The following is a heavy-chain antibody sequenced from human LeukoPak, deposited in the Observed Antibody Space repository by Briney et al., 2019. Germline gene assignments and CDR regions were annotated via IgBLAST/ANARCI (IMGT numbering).Heavy chain of an antibody. CDR1: GFTFSSYS. J-gene: IGHJ3*02. D-gene: IGHD1-26*01. CDR2: SGNKADSYTT. V-gene: IGHV3-72*01. CDR3: TRGYSGISIYAFDI. Sequence: GGSLRLSCAASGFTFSSYSMNWVRQAPEKGLEWVGRSGNKADSYTTEFAASVIGRFSISRDESTNSLFLHMNSLRTEDTAMYRCTRGYSGISIYAFDIWGQGTMVTVSS.